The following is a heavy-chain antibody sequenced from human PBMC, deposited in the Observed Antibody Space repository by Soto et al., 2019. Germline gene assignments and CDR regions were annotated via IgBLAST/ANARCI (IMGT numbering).Heavy chain of an antibody. V-gene: IGHV4-59*01. Sequence: SETLSLTCTVSGGSISSYYWSWIRQPPGKGLEWIGYIYYSGSTNYNPSLKSRVTISVDTSKNQFSLKLSSVTAADTAVYYCARDRGENEAFDIWGQGTMVTVS. J-gene: IGHJ3*02. CDR2: IYYSGST. CDR1: GGSISSYY. D-gene: IGHD4-17*01. CDR3: ARDRGENEAFDI.